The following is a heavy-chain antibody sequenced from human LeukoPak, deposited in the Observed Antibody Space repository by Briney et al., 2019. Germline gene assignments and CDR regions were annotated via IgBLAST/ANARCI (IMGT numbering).Heavy chain of an antibody. Sequence: GESLKISCKGSGYSFTSYWIGWVRQMPGKGLELMGIIYPGDSDTRYSPSFQGRVTISIDKSITTAYLQWSSLKASDIAMYYCARHNQNYGLDVWGQGTTVTVSS. D-gene: IGHD1-14*01. V-gene: IGHV5-51*01. J-gene: IGHJ6*02. CDR3: ARHNQNYGLDV. CDR1: GYSFTSYW. CDR2: IYPGDSDT.